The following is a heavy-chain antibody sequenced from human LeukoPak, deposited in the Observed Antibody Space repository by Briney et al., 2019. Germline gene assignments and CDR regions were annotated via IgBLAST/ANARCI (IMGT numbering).Heavy chain of an antibody. CDR2: TSGDGGST. J-gene: IGHJ4*02. Sequence: GGSLRLSCAASGFTFDDYAMHWVRQAPGKGLEWVSLTSGDGGSTYYADSVKGRFTISRDNSKNSLYLQMNSLRTEDTALYYCHYYDSSGASFDYWGQGTLVTVSS. D-gene: IGHD3-22*01. CDR3: HYYDSSGASFDY. V-gene: IGHV3-43*02. CDR1: GFTFDDYA.